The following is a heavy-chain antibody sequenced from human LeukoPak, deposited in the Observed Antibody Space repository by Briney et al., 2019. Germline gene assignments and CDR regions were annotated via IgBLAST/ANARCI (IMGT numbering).Heavy chain of an antibody. CDR3: ASPSSSWYPDVVD. D-gene: IGHD6-13*01. J-gene: IGHJ4*02. CDR2: IYHSGST. CDR1: GYSISSGYY. V-gene: IGHV4-38-2*02. Sequence: PSETLSLTCTVSGYSISSGYYWGWIRPPPGKGLEWIGSIYHSGSTYYNPSLKSRVTISVDTSKNQFSLKLSSVTAADTAVYYCASPSSSWYPDVVDWGQGTLVTVSS.